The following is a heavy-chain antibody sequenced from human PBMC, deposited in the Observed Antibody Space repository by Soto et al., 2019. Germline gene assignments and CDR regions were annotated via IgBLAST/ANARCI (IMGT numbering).Heavy chain of an antibody. CDR3: ARGGGKFYQLLGLYYYYGMDV. J-gene: IGHJ6*02. CDR2: INPNSGGT. CDR1: GYTFTGYY. V-gene: IGHV1-2*04. Sequence: ASVKVPCKASGYTFTGYYMHWVRQAPGQGLEWMGWINPNSGGTNYAQKFQGWVTMTRDTSISTAYMELSRLRSDDTAVYYCARGGGKFYQLLGLYYYYGMDVWGQGTTVTVSS. D-gene: IGHD2-2*01.